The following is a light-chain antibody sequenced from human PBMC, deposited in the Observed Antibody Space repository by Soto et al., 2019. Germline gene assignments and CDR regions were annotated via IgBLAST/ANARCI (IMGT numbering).Light chain of an antibody. Sequence: QSALTQPASVSGSPGQSITISCTGTTSDVGTYKLVSWYQQYPGKAPKLVISEGTQRPSGVSDRFSGSKSGNTASLTISGLQAEDEADYYCSSYTSSSTPYVFGTGTKLTVL. CDR3: SSYTSSSTPYV. V-gene: IGLV2-14*02. CDR2: EGT. CDR1: TSDVGTYKL. J-gene: IGLJ1*01.